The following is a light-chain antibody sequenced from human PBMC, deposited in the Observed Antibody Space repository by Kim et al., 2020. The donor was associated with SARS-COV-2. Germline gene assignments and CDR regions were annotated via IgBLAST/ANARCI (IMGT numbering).Light chain of an antibody. CDR1: SGSIASNY. CDR3: QSYDSSNQV. CDR2: EDN. J-gene: IGLJ3*02. V-gene: IGLV6-57*04. Sequence: FMLTQPHSVSESPGKTVTISCTRSSGSIASNYVQWYQQRPGSAPTTVIYEDNQRPSGVPDRFSGSIDSSSNSASLTISGLKTEDEADYYCQSYDSSNQVFGGGTQLTDL.